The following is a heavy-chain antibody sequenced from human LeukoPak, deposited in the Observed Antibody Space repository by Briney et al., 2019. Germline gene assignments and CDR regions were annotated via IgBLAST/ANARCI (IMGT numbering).Heavy chain of an antibody. J-gene: IGHJ4*02. CDR3: ARGRDYYDRPELAYFDY. D-gene: IGHD3-22*01. CDR1: GFTFSSYA. V-gene: IGHV3-30*04. CDR2: ISYDGSNK. Sequence: PGGSLRLSCAASGFTFSSYAMHWVRQAPGKGLEWVAVISYDGSNKYYADSVKGRFTISRDNSKNTLYLQMNSLRAEDTAVYYCARGRDYYDRPELAYFDYWGQGTLVTVSS.